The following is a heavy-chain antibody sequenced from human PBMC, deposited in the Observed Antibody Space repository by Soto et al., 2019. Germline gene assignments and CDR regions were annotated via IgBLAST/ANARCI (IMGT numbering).Heavy chain of an antibody. CDR1: GGTFSSYA. D-gene: IGHD3-10*01. Sequence: QVQLVQSGAEVKKPGSSVKVSCKASGGTFSSYAISWVRQAPGQGLEWMGGIIPIFGTVNYAQKFQGRVTITAHESASTAYMELSRLRSEDTAVYYCARDQGVLRYYYGSGSYSGLNWGQGTLVTVSS. CDR3: ARDQGVLRYYYGSGSYSGLN. J-gene: IGHJ4*02. V-gene: IGHV1-69*12. CDR2: IIPIFGTV.